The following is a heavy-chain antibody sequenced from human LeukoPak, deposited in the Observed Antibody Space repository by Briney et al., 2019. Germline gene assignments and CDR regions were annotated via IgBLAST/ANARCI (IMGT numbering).Heavy chain of an antibody. D-gene: IGHD5-12*01. V-gene: IGHV4-34*01. CDR2: INHSGST. CDR3: ARDGEYSAYVDAFDI. Sequence: SETLSLTCAVYGGSFSGYYWSWIRQPPGKGLEWIGEINHSGSTNYNPSLKSRVTISVDTSKNQFSLKLTSVTAADTALYYCARDGEYSAYVDAFDIWGQGTMVTVSS. CDR1: GGSFSGYY. J-gene: IGHJ3*02.